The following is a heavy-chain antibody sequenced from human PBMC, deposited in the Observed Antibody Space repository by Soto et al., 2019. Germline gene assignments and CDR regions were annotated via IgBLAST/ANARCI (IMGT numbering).Heavy chain of an antibody. D-gene: IGHD2-2*01. Sequence: PVGSLTLSCAASGSNFDVYAMNWVRQAPVKGLEWVTGISWNSGSIGYADSVKGRFTISRDNAKNSLYLQMNSLRAEDTALYFCAKGLNRSGRYCCSTSCYVDYYYGMDVWGQGTTVTVSS. J-gene: IGHJ6*02. V-gene: IGHV3-9*01. CDR2: ISWNSGSI. CDR1: GSNFDVYA. CDR3: AKGLNRSGRYCCSTSCYVDYYYGMDV.